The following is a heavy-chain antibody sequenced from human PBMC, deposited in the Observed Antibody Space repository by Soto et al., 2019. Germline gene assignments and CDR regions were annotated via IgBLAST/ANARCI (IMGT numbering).Heavy chain of an antibody. Sequence: VKVSCKSPGGTFSSYAISWVRQAPGQGLEWMGGIIPIFGTANYAQKFQGRVTITADKSTSTAYMQLSSLRSEDTAVYYCARGSGAGLAAAGRFGYWGQGTRVTSSS. J-gene: IGHJ4*02. CDR1: GGTFSSYA. D-gene: IGHD6-13*01. CDR3: ARGSGAGLAAAGRFGY. CDR2: IIPIFGTA. V-gene: IGHV1-69*06.